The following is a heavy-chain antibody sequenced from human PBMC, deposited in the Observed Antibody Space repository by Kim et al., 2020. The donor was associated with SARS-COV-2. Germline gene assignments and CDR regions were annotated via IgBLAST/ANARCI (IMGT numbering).Heavy chain of an antibody. CDR1: GFTFDDYA. Sequence: GGSLRLSCAASGFTFDDYAMHWVRQAPGKGLEWVSGISWNSGSIGYADSVKGRFTISRDNAKNSLYLQMNSLRAEDTALYYCAKGVFSFGELLLDYWGQGTLVTVSS. J-gene: IGHJ4*02. D-gene: IGHD3-10*01. V-gene: IGHV3-9*01. CDR2: ISWNSGSI. CDR3: AKGVFSFGELLLDY.